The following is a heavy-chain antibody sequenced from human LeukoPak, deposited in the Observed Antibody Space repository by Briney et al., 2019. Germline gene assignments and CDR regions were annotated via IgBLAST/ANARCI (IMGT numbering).Heavy chain of an antibody. CDR2: IYYSGST. J-gene: IGHJ4*02. CDR1: GGSISSYY. V-gene: IGHV4-59*08. D-gene: IGHD5-18*01. CDR3: ARSAAGQVDTAMVIDY. Sequence: SETLSLTCTVSGGSISSYYWSWIRQPPGKGLEWIGYIYYSGSTNYNPSLKSRVTISVDTSKNQFSLKLSSVTAADTAVYYCARSAAGQVDTAMVIDYWGQGTLVTVSS.